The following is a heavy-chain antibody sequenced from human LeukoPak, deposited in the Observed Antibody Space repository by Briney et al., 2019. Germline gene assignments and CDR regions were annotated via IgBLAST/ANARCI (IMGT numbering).Heavy chain of an antibody. CDR1: GFSLSTPGMC. V-gene: IGHV2-70*01. CDR2: IDWDDDK. CDR3: ARIRGSGDYFDY. Sequence: SGPTLVNPTQTLTLTCTFSGFSLSTPGMCVSWIHQPPGKALEWLALIDWDDDKYYTTSLKTRLTISKATSKTQVVLTVTNMDPVDTATYYCARIRGSGDYFDYWGQGTPVTVSS. J-gene: IGHJ4*02. D-gene: IGHD7-27*01.